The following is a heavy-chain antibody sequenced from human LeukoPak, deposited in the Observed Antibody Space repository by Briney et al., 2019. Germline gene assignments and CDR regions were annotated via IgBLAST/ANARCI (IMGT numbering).Heavy chain of an antibody. J-gene: IGHJ4*02. CDR2: IYYSGST. D-gene: IGHD3-16*02. Sequence: SETLSLTCTVSGGSISSYYWSWIRQPPGKGLEWIGYIYYSGSTNYNPSLKSRVTISVDTSKNQFSLKLSSVTAADTAVYYCARAGPTYVWGSYRYPPPYYFDYWGQGTLVTVSS. CDR3: ARAGPTYVWGSYRYPPPYYFDY. CDR1: GGSISSYY. V-gene: IGHV4-59*01.